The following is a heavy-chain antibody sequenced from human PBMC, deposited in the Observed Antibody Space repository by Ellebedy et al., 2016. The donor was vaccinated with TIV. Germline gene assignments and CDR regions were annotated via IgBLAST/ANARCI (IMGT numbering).Heavy chain of an antibody. CDR3: ARDLGSYYPDALFDY. J-gene: IGHJ4*02. CDR1: GYTFTSYG. V-gene: IGHV1-18*01. D-gene: IGHD1-26*01. Sequence: ASVKVSCKASGYTFTSYGISWVRQAPGQGLEWMGWISAYNGNTNYAQKLQGRVTMTTDTSTSTAYMELRSLRSDDTAVYYCARDLGSYYPDALFDYWGQGTLVTVSS. CDR2: ISAYNGNT.